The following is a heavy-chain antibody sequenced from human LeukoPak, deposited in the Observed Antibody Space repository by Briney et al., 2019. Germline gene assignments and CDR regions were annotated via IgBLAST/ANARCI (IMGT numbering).Heavy chain of an antibody. J-gene: IGHJ5*02. CDR3: ARRGSCSGGSCYWFDP. V-gene: IGHV1-8*01. CDR1: GYTFTSYD. D-gene: IGHD2-15*01. Sequence: ASVKVSCKASGYTFTSYDINWVRQATGQGLEWMGWMNPNSGNTGYAQKFQGRVTMTRNTSISTAYMELSSLRSEDTAVYYCARRGSCSGGSCYWFDPWGQGTLVTVSS. CDR2: MNPNSGNT.